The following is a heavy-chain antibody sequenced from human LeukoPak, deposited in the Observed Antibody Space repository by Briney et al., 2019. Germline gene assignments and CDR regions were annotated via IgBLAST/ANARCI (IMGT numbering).Heavy chain of an antibody. CDR2: ISSSSSYI. J-gene: IGHJ4*02. V-gene: IGHV3-21*01. CDR3: ARDMGIAAAGTWYYDSSGYYKSQIDY. CDR1: GFTFSSYS. D-gene: IGHD3-22*01. Sequence: GGSLRLSCAASGFTFSSYSMNWVRQAPGNGLEWVSSISSSSSYIYYADSVKGRFTISRDNAKNSLYLQMNSLRAEDTAVYYCARDMGIAAAGTWYYDSSGYYKSQIDYWGQGTLVTVSS.